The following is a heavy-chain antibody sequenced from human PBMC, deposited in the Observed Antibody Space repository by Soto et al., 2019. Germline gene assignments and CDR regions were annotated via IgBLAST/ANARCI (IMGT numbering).Heavy chain of an antibody. Sequence: GSLRLSCEASGFTFRSYAIHWVRQAPGKGLEWVAVISHDGSNKYYADSVKGRFTISRDNSKNTLYLQMNSLRAEDTAVYYCARVWGSRGSDYFDFWGQGTLVTVSS. CDR2: ISHDGSNK. V-gene: IGHV3-30*04. J-gene: IGHJ4*02. CDR1: GFTFRSYA. D-gene: IGHD3-16*01. CDR3: ARVWGSRGSDYFDF.